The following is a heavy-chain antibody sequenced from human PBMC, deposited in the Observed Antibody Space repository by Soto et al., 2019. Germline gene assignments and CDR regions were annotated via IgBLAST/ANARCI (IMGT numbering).Heavy chain of an antibody. CDR1: GYTFTSYY. CDR2: INPSGGST. CDR3: ARVRRSSGYYYGY. J-gene: IGHJ4*02. D-gene: IGHD3-22*01. Sequence: GPSAKVSGKASGYTFTSYYMHWVRQAPGQGLDWMGIINPSGGSTSYAQKFQGRVTMTRDTSTSTVYMELSSLRSEDTAVYYCARVRRSSGYYYGYWGQGTPVTVSS. V-gene: IGHV1-46*01.